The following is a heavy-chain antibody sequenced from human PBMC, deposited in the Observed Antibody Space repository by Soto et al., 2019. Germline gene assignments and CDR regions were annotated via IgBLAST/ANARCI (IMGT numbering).Heavy chain of an antibody. D-gene: IGHD3-10*01. Sequence: PGGSLRLSCEASGFIFSDHAMSWVRQAPGKGLGWVSAISGNGIATYYADSVKGRFTISRDNSKNTLYLQMNRLRADDTAVYYCARDAISMVRGTNNWLDPWGQGTLVTVSS. CDR3: ARDAISMVRGTNNWLDP. J-gene: IGHJ5*02. CDR1: GFIFSDHA. V-gene: IGHV3-23*01. CDR2: ISGNGIAT.